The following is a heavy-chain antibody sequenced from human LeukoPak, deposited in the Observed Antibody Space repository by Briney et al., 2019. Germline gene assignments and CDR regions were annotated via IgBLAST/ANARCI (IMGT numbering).Heavy chain of an antibody. Sequence: GSLRLSCAASGFTFSSYAMRWVRQAPGKGLEWVAVISYDGSNKYYADSVKGRFTISRDNSKNTLYLQMNSLRAEDTAVYYCARDARAYSGSYWGYFDYWGQGTLVTVSS. V-gene: IGHV3-30*04. J-gene: IGHJ4*02. CDR1: GFTFSSYA. CDR2: ISYDGSNK. D-gene: IGHD1-26*01. CDR3: ARDARAYSGSYWGYFDY.